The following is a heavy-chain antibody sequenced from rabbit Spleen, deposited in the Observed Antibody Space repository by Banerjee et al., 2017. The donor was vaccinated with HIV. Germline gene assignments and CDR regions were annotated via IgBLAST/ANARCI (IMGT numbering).Heavy chain of an antibody. D-gene: IGHD8-1*01. CDR2: STFGSA. CDR1: GIDLSNYG. CDR3: ARDAGSYDYIDVYFNL. J-gene: IGHJ4*01. Sequence: ELVESGGGLVQPGESLKLSCKASGIDLSNYGFTWVRQAPGKGPEWISTFGSAYYANWVNGRFTISSDNAQNTVGLQLNSLTVADTATYFCARDAGSYDYIDVYFNLWGPGTLVTVS. V-gene: IGHV1S8*01.